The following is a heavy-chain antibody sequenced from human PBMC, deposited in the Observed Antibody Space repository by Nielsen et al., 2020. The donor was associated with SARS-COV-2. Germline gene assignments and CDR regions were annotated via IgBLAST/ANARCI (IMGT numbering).Heavy chain of an antibody. J-gene: IGHJ6*02. CDR2: IGSKAYGGTT. D-gene: IGHD2-21*01. Sequence: WIRQPPGKGLEWVGFIGSKAYGGTTEYAASVKGRFTISRDDPKSIAYLQMNSLKTEDTAVYFCTRVPASIQFYYYYGMDVWGQGTTVTVSS. CDR3: TRVPASIQFYYYYGMDV. V-gene: IGHV3-49*02.